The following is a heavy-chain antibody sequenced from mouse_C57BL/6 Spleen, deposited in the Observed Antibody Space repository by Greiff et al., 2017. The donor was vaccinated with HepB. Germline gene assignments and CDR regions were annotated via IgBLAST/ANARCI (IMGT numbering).Heavy chain of an antibody. Sequence: EVKLQESGPGLVKPSQSLSLTCSVTGYSITSGYYWNWIRQFPGNKLEWMGYISYDGSNNYNPSLKNRISITRDTSKNQFFLKVNSVTTEDTATDYCAREDYGYAMDYWDQGTSVTVSS. V-gene: IGHV3-6*01. CDR2: ISYDGSN. CDR1: GYSITSGYY. J-gene: IGHJ4*01. D-gene: IGHD1-1*01. CDR3: AREDYGYAMDY.